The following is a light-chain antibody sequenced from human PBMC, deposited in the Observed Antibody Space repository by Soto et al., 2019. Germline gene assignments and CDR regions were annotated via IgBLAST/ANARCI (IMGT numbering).Light chain of an antibody. CDR3: QQYNNYPYT. Sequence: DLQITQSASTTSATVRDRFTITYLASQGILSWLAWYQQEPGKVPNLLIYKASYLESGVPSRFSGSGSGTEFTRTISSLQPDEFATYYCQQYNNYPYTFGQGTKVDI. CDR1: QGILSW. J-gene: IGKJ2*01. V-gene: IGKV1-5*03. CDR2: KAS.